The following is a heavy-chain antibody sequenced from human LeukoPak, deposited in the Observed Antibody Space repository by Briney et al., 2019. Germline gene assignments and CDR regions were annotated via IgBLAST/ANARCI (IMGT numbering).Heavy chain of an antibody. D-gene: IGHD6-13*01. CDR1: GYTFTCYY. Sequence: ASVKDSCKASGYTFTCYYMHWVRQAPGQGLEWMGWIKPNSGGTNYAQKFQGRVTMTRDTSISTAYMELSRLRSDDTAVYYCAREIAAAGTTFGFDPWGQGTLVTVSS. CDR3: AREIAAAGTTFGFDP. V-gene: IGHV1-2*02. CDR2: IKPNSGGT. J-gene: IGHJ5*02.